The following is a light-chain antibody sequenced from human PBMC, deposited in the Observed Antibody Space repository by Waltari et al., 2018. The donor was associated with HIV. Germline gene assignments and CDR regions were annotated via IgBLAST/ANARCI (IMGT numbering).Light chain of an antibody. J-gene: IGLJ2*01. CDR3: QSSDSTLSGSV. CDR1: RSNIGTHA. V-gene: IGLV1-40*01. CDR2: NTN. Sequence: QSVLTQPPSVSGAPGQRVTLSCTGSRSNIGTHAVHWYQQLPGTAPRLLIYNTNSRPSGVPDRFSGSKSGTSASLAINGLQAEDEADYYCQSSDSTLSGSVFGGGTKLTVV.